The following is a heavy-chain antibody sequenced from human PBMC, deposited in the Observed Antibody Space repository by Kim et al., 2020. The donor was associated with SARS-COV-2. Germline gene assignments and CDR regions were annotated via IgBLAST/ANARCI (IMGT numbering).Heavy chain of an antibody. D-gene: IGHD3-3*01. J-gene: IGHJ3*02. V-gene: IGHV7-4-1*02. CDR1: GYTFTSYA. Sequence: ASVKVSCKASGYTFTSYAMNWVRQAPGQGLEWMGWINTNTGNPTYAQGFTGRFVFSLDTSVSTAYLQISSLKAEDTAVYYCARDHGRAGTIFGVVAVGAEDAFDIWGQGTMVTVSS. CDR3: ARDHGRAGTIFGVVAVGAEDAFDI. CDR2: INTNTGNP.